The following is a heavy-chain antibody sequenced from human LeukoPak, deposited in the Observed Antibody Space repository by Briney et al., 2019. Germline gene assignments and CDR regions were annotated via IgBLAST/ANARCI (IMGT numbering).Heavy chain of an antibody. V-gene: IGHV3-33*01. CDR1: GFTFSSYG. D-gene: IGHD2-2*01. CDR2: IWYDGSNK. Sequence: GGSLRLSCAASGFTFSSYGMHWVRQAPGKGLEWVAVIWYDGSNKYYADSVKGRFTISRDNSKNTLYLQMNSLRAEDTAVYYCARDLGYCSSTSCYDGLDYWGQGTLVTVSS. J-gene: IGHJ4*02. CDR3: ARDLGYCSSTSCYDGLDY.